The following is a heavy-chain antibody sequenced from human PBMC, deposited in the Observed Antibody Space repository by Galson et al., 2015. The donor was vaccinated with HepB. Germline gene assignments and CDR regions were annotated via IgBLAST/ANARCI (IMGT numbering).Heavy chain of an antibody. CDR3: AKDLRVYGSGSYNDY. CDR1: GFTFSSFA. V-gene: IGHV3-23*01. Sequence: LRLSCAASGFTFSSFAMSWVRQAPGKGLEWVSVISGSTGSTYYADSVKGRFTISRDNSKNTLYLQMNSLRAEDTAVYYCAKDLRVYGSGSYNDYWGQGTLVTVSS. J-gene: IGHJ4*02. D-gene: IGHD3-10*01. CDR2: ISGSTGST.